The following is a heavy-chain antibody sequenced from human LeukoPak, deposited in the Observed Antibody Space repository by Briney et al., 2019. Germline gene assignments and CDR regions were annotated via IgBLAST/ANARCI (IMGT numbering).Heavy chain of an antibody. Sequence: ASVKVSCKASEYIFTTYYMYWVQQPPAQGLEWVGVINPSGGSTSYAQKFQGRVTITADESTSTAYMELSSLRSEDTAVYYCASATSLTIFGVVNPYYYYMDVWGKGTTVTVSS. J-gene: IGHJ6*03. D-gene: IGHD3-3*01. CDR1: EYIFTTYY. V-gene: IGHV1-46*01. CDR2: INPSGGST. CDR3: ASATSLTIFGVVNPYYYYMDV.